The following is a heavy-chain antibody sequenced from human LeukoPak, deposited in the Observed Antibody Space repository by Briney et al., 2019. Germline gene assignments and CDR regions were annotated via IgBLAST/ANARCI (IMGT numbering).Heavy chain of an antibody. Sequence: ASVKVSCKASGYTFSDYYMHWVRQAPGQGLEWMGWIDLTSGSTKYAQKFQGRVTMTRDTSISTVYMELSRLRSDDTAVFYCAREYYDGSGHKHSFDIWGQGTMVTVSS. V-gene: IGHV1-2*02. CDR2: IDLTSGST. D-gene: IGHD3-22*01. CDR3: AREYYDGSGHKHSFDI. CDR1: GYTFSDYY. J-gene: IGHJ3*02.